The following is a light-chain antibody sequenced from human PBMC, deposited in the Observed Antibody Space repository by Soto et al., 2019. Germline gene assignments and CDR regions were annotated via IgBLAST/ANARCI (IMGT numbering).Light chain of an antibody. Sequence: EIVMTQSPATLSVSPGERATLSCRASQSVNSNLAWYRQKPGQAPRLLISDASTRATGVPARFSGSGSRTEFTLTISSLQYEDSGIYYCQQYNFWPPLTFGGGIKVEIK. V-gene: IGKV3-15*01. J-gene: IGKJ4*01. CDR3: QQYNFWPPLT. CDR2: DAS. CDR1: QSVNSN.